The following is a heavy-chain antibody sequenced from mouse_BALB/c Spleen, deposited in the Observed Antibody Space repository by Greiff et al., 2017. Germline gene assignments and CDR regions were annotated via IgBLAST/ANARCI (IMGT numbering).Heavy chain of an antibody. CDR3: ANYRYDGAWFAY. J-gene: IGHJ3*01. D-gene: IGHD2-14*01. CDR1: GFSLTSYG. V-gene: IGHV2-9*02. CDR2: IWAGGST. Sequence: QVQLQQSGPGLVAPSQSLSITCTVSGFSLTSYGVHWVRQPPGKGLEWLGVIWAGGSTNYNSALMSRLSISKDNSKSQVFLKMNSLQTDDTAMYYCANYRYDGAWFAYWGQGTLVTVSA.